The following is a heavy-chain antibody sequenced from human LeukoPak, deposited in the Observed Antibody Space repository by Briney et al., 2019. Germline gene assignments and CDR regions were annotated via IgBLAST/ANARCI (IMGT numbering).Heavy chain of an antibody. CDR1: GYTFTSYG. V-gene: IGHV1-3*03. J-gene: IGHJ3*02. CDR2: INAGNGNT. CDR3: ARAREYYYDSSGFYIDAFDI. D-gene: IGHD3-22*01. Sequence: GASVKVSCKASGYTFTSYGISWVRQAPGQRLEWMGWINAGNGNTKYSQEFQGRVTITRDTSASTAYMELSSLRSEDMAVYYCARAREYYYDSSGFYIDAFDIWGQGTMVTVSS.